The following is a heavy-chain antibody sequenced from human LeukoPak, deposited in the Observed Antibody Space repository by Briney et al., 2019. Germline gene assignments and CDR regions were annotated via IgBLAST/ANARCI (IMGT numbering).Heavy chain of an antibody. D-gene: IGHD2-15*01. Sequence: GGTLRLSCEASGFTFRSYGMSWVRQAPGKGLEWVAGISGSGANTYYADSVKGRFIISRDSSKNTLYLQMNSLRVEDTAVYYCAKNGDRGAYCSGGSCYPYYYYNMDVWGKGTTVTISS. CDR3: AKNGDRGAYCSGGSCYPYYYYNMDV. CDR2: ISGSGANT. V-gene: IGHV3-23*01. CDR1: GFTFRSYG. J-gene: IGHJ6*03.